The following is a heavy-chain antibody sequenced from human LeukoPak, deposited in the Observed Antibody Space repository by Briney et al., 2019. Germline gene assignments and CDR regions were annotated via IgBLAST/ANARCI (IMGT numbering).Heavy chain of an antibody. CDR2: ISSGGTTI. V-gene: IGHV3-11*04. CDR1: GFTLSDYY. CDR3: AGGDNPGYGDYDFDY. J-gene: IGHJ4*02. D-gene: IGHD4-17*01. Sequence: PGGSLRLSCAASGFTLSDYYMSWIRQAPGKGLEWVSHISSGGTTISYADSVKGRFTISRDNAKNSLYLQMNSLRAEDTAVYYCAGGDNPGYGDYDFDYWGQGTLVTVSS.